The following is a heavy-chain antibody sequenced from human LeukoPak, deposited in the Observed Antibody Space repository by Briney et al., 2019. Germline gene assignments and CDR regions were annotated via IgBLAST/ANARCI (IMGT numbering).Heavy chain of an antibody. J-gene: IGHJ4*02. Sequence: GGSLRLSCAASGFTFSSYSINWVRQAPGKGLEWVSVIYSGGSTYYADSVKGRFTISRDNSKNTLYLQMNSLGAEDTAVYYCARDGEYSSSWYGSYYFDYWGQGTLVTVSS. CDR1: GFTFSSYS. CDR2: IYSGGST. CDR3: ARDGEYSSSWYGSYYFDY. V-gene: IGHV3-66*01. D-gene: IGHD6-13*01.